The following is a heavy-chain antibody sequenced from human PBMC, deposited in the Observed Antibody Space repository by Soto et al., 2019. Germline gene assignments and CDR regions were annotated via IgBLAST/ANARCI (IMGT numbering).Heavy chain of an antibody. J-gene: IGHJ4*02. Sequence: GASVKVSCKASGYTFTGHAMHWVRQAPGQRLEWMGWINAGNGNTKYSQKFQGRVTITRDTSASTAYMELSSLRSEDTAVYYCARAVAVAADFDYWGQVTLVTVSS. V-gene: IGHV1-3*01. CDR3: ARAVAVAADFDY. CDR1: GYTFTGHA. CDR2: INAGNGNT. D-gene: IGHD6-19*01.